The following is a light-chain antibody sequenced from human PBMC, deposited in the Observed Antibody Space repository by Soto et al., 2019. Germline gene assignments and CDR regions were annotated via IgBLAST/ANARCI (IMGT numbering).Light chain of an antibody. CDR3: QHFGRSPT. J-gene: IGKJ2*01. V-gene: IGKV3-20*01. Sequence: EIVLTQSPGTLSLSPGEGATLSCRASQSVSSNYLAWYQQKPGQAPRLLIYGASSRPTGIPDRFSGSGSGTNFTLTSSRLEPEHFALYYCQHFGRSPTVGQGTKLEIK. CDR1: QSVSSNY. CDR2: GAS.